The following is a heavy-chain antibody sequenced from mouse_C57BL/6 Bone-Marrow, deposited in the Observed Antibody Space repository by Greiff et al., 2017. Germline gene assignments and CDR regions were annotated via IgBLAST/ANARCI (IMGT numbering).Heavy chain of an antibody. CDR1: GYTFTSYW. V-gene: IGHV1-50*01. J-gene: IGHJ2*01. CDR2: IDPSDSYT. Sequence: QVQLQQPGAELVKPRASVKLSCKASGYTFTSYWMQWVKQRPGQGLEWIGEIDPSDSYTNYNQKFKGKATLTVDTSSSTAYMQLSSLTSEDSAVYYCARERGFLYYFDYWGQGATLTVSS. CDR3: ARERGFLYYFDY.